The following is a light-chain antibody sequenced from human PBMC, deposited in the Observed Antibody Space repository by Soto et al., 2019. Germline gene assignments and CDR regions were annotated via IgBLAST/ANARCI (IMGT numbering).Light chain of an antibody. CDR3: SSYTSSSTLAV. CDR2: DVN. Sequence: QSALTQPASVSGSPGQSITISCTGTSSDVGGYNYVSWYQQDPGIAPKLMIYDVNNRPSGVSNRFSGSKSGNTASLTISGLQAEDEAYYYCSSYTSSSTLAVFGGGTKLTVL. CDR1: SSDVGGYNY. J-gene: IGLJ2*01. V-gene: IGLV2-14*01.